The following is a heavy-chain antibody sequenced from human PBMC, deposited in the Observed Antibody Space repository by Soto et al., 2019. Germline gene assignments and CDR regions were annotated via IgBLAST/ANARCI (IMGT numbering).Heavy chain of an antibody. D-gene: IGHD6-13*01. V-gene: IGHV4-34*01. CDR2: INHSGST. Sequence: SETLSLTCAVYGGSFSGYYWSWIRQPPGKGLEWIGEINHSGSTNYIPSLKSRVTMSVDTSKNQFSLKLNSVTAADTAVYYCARERSRGSAAAGTVEYWGQGTLVTVSS. CDR3: ARERSRGSAAAGTVEY. J-gene: IGHJ4*02. CDR1: GGSFSGYY.